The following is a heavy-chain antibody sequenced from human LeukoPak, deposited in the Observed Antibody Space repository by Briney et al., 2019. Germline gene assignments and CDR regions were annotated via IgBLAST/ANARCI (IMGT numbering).Heavy chain of an antibody. CDR2: ISSSSSTI. CDR1: GFTSSSYR. CDR3: ARRSGDYSSPFFY. V-gene: IGHV3-48*01. J-gene: IGHJ4*02. Sequence: GGSLRLSCAASGFTSSSYRMNWVRQAPGKGLEWVSYISSSSSTIYYADSVKGRFTISRDNAKNSLYLQMNSLRAEDTAVYYCARRSGDYSSPFFYWGQGTLVTVSS. D-gene: IGHD4-17*01.